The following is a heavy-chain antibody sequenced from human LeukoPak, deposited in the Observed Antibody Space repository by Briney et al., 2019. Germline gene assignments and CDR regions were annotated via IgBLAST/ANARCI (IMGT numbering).Heavy chain of an antibody. CDR2: IWYDGSNK. CDR1: GFTFNIYG. CDR3: ARDQYYFGSGTPGDDAFDI. J-gene: IGHJ3*02. D-gene: IGHD3-10*01. Sequence: PGGSLRLSCAASGFTFNIYGLHWVRQAPGKGLEWVAVIWYDGSNKFYADSVKGRFTISRDNSRDTVYLQMNSLRAEDTAVYYCARDQYYFGSGTPGDDAFDIWGQGTMVTASS. V-gene: IGHV3-33*01.